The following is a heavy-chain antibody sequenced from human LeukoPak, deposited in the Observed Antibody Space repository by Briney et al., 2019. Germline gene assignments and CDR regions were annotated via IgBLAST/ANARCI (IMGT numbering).Heavy chain of an antibody. CDR1: GFTFSSYW. CDR2: IKQDGSEK. Sequence: GGSLRLSCAASGFTFSSYWMSWVRQAPGKGLEWVANIKQDGSEKYYVDSVKSRFTISRDNAKNSLYLQMNSLRAEDTAVYYCARDRGSSWYRAYYYYGMDVWGQGTTVTVSS. V-gene: IGHV3-7*01. CDR3: ARDRGSSWYRAYYYYGMDV. D-gene: IGHD6-13*01. J-gene: IGHJ6*02.